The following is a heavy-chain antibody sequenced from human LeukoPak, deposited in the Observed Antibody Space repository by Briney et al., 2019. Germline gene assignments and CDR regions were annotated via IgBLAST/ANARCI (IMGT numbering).Heavy chain of an antibody. Sequence: SVKVSCKASGGTSSSYAISWVRQAPGQGLEWMGGIIPIFGTANYAQKFQGRVTITADESTSTAYMELSSLRSEDTAVYYCARDQVAYEPLLTTVGFDYWGQGTLVTVSS. J-gene: IGHJ4*02. CDR3: ARDQVAYEPLLTTVGFDY. V-gene: IGHV1-69*13. CDR2: IIPIFGTA. D-gene: IGHD4-23*01. CDR1: GGTSSSYA.